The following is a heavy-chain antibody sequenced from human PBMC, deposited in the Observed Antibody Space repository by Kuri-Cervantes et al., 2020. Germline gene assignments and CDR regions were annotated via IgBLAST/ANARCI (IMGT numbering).Heavy chain of an antibody. CDR2: IYYSWST. V-gene: IGHV4-59*12. CDR1: GGSISSYY. D-gene: IGHD3-10*01. Sequence: SETLSLTCTVSGGSISSYYWSWSRQPPGKGLERIGYIYYSWSTNYNPSLKSRVTISVDTSKNQFSLKLGSVTAADTAVYYCARVCTMVRGVIHWGQGTLVTVSS. J-gene: IGHJ4*02. CDR3: ARVCTMVRGVIH.